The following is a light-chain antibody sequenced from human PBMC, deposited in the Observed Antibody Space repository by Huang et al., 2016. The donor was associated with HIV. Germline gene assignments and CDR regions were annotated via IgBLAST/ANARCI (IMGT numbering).Light chain of an antibody. V-gene: IGKV1-27*01. Sequence: DIQMTQSPSSLSASVGDSVTTTCRASQDIDNYLAWYQQIPGKVNKLLIFAASALKSGVPPRCSGSGSGTHFSLNISSLQPEDVATYCCQKYNSAPITFGQGTRLEI. CDR2: AAS. CDR1: QDIDNY. CDR3: QKYNSAPIT. J-gene: IGKJ5*01.